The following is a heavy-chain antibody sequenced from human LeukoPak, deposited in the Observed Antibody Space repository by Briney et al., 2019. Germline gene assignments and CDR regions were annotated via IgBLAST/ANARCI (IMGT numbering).Heavy chain of an antibody. CDR1: GYTFTNYD. CDR3: ARRGYNSGWYYFDY. D-gene: IGHD6-19*01. CDR2: INPYNGNT. V-gene: IGHV1-18*01. Sequence: ASVKVSCKASGYTFTNYDVTWVRQAPGQGLEWMGWINPYNGNTDYAQNHQGRVTVTTDTSTTTAYMELRSLRSDDTAVYYCARRGYNSGWYYFDYWGQGTLVTVSS. J-gene: IGHJ4*02.